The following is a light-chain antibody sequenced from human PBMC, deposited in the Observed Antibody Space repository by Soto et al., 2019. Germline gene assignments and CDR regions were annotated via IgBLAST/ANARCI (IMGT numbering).Light chain of an antibody. CDR1: QSIRTY. Sequence: DIQMTQSPSSLSASVGDRVTITCRASQSIRTYLNWYQQKPGKAPKFLIYAASTFHSWVPSRFSGSGYGTDSTLSISSLQPEDFATYYCQHTYSNPRTLGQGNQVEIK. CDR3: QHTYSNPRT. J-gene: IGKJ1*01. CDR2: AAS. V-gene: IGKV1-39*01.